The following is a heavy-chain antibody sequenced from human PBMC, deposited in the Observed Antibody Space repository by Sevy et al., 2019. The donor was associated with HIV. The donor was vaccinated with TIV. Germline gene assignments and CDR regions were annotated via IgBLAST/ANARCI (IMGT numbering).Heavy chain of an antibody. V-gene: IGHV3-30-3*01. J-gene: IGHJ4*01. D-gene: IGHD6-13*01. Sequence: GGSLRLSCAASGFAFSSHAMHWVRQAPGKGLEWVAVISYEGTETFYAPSVEGRFTISRDNSKSMLSLQINSLRPEDTAVYYCARDGGYSIKWYPLYWGHGTLVSVSS. CDR3: ARDGGYSIKWYPLY. CDR2: ISYEGTET. CDR1: GFAFSSHA.